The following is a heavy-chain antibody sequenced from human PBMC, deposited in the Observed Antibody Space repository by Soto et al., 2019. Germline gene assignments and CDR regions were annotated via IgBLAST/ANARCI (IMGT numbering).Heavy chain of an antibody. Sequence: EVQLVESGGGLVKPGGSLRLSCAASGFTFNAYSMNWVRQAPGKGLEWVSSINEDSTYIYYAASLRGRFTISRDNAKNSLYLQMNSLRAEDTAVYYCVRDLGRYFRAGYMDGWAMGPRSPSP. CDR1: GFTFNAYS. D-gene: IGHD3-9*01. J-gene: IGHJ6*03. CDR2: INEDSTYI. CDR3: VRDLGRYFRAGYMDG. V-gene: IGHV3-21*02.